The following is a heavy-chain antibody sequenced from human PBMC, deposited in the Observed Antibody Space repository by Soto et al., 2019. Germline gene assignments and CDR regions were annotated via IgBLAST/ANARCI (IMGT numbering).Heavy chain of an antibody. D-gene: IGHD5-18*01. J-gene: IGHJ4*02. V-gene: IGHV1-18*01. CDR3: APHTLDTGMPSGY. Sequence: QVQLVQSGAEVREPGASVKVSCKASGYTFTNYGVSWVRQAPGQGLEWMGWIGGYKGNTNYAQKRKGRVTLTTDTSTSTAYMELRSLRSDDTAVYYCAPHTLDTGMPSGYWGQGTLVTVSS. CDR2: IGGYKGNT. CDR1: GYTFTNYG.